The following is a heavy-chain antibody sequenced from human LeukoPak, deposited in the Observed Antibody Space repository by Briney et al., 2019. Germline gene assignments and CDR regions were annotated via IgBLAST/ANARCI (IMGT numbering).Heavy chain of an antibody. J-gene: IGHJ4*02. CDR1: GYTFTGYY. CDR3: ARSEMADY. D-gene: IGHD1-14*01. Sequence: GASVKVSCKASGYTFTGYYMHWVRQAPGQGLEWMGWINPDSGATNYAQRFQGRVTMTRDTSISTAYMGLSRLRFDDTALYYCARSEMADYWGQGTLVTVSS. V-gene: IGHV1-2*02. CDR2: INPDSGAT.